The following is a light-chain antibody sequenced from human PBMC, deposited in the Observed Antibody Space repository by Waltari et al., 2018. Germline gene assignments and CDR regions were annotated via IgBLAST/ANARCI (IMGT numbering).Light chain of an antibody. J-gene: IGLJ3*02. V-gene: IGLV3-25*03. CDR2: KDI. CDR1: ALPKQY. CDR3: QSGDSSGVGV. Sequence: SYELTQPPSVSVSPGQTARITCSGDALPKQYAHWYQQKPGQVPVLVIYKDIERPSGSRGRFSGSSSGTTVTLTISGVQAEDEADYYCQSGDSSGVGVFGGGTKLTVL.